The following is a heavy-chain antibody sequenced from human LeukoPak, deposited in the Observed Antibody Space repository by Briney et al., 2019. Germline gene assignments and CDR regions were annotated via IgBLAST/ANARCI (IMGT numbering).Heavy chain of an antibody. CDR1: GFTFSTYA. D-gene: IGHD3-22*01. V-gene: IGHV3-21*01. CDR2: ISSSSTYI. Sequence: PGGSLRLSCAASGFTFSTYAMSWVRQAPGKGLEWVSSISSSSTYIYSADSVKGRFTISRDNAKNSLYLQMNSLRAEDTAVYYCAREGPYSSGYYYFDFWGQGTLVTVSS. J-gene: IGHJ4*02. CDR3: AREGPYSSGYYYFDF.